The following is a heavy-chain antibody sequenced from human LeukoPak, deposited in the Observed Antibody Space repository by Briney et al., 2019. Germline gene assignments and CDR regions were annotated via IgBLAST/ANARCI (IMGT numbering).Heavy chain of an antibody. CDR3: ARKPYGSGRFDY. V-gene: IGHV4-39*01. CDR1: GGSISSSSYY. D-gene: IGHD3-10*01. Sequence: KPSETLSLTCTVSGGSISSSSYYWGWIRQPPGKGLEWIGSIYYSGSTSYSPSLKSRVTISVDTSKNQFSLKLNSVTAADTAVYYCARKPYGSGRFDYWGQGTLVTVSS. J-gene: IGHJ4*02. CDR2: IYYSGST.